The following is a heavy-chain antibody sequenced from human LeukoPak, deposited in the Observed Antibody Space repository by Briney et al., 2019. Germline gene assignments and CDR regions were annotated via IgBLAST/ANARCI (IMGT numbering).Heavy chain of an antibody. CDR2: ISPYNGNT. Sequence: GASVKVSCRASGYTFTSHGINWVRPAPGQGLEWIGWISPYNGNTNYAQIFQGRVTLTTDTSTTTAFMDLRSWRPDDTAVYYCARGSPGPLDPWGQGTLVTVSS. CDR3: ARGSPGPLDP. CDR1: GYTFTSHG. J-gene: IGHJ5*02. V-gene: IGHV1-18*01.